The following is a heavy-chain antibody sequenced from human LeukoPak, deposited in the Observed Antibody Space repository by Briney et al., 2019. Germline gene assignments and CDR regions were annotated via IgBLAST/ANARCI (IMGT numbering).Heavy chain of an antibody. CDR1: GGSISSSSYY. J-gene: IGHJ4*02. V-gene: IGHV4-39*01. D-gene: IGHD2-21*01. CDR3: ARRFVFDY. CDR2: IYYSGST. Sequence: SETLSLTCTVSGGSISSSSYYWGWIRQPPGKGLEWIGSIYYSGSTYYNPSLKSRVTISVDTSKNQFSLKLSSVTAADTAVYYCARRFVFDYWGQGTLVTVSS.